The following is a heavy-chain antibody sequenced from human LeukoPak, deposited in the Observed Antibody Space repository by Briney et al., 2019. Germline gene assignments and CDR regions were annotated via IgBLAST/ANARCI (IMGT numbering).Heavy chain of an antibody. CDR3: ARTRTRHSGSPGY. CDR1: GYTFTSYD. Sequence: ASVKVSCKASGYTFTSYDINWVRQATGQGLEWMGWMNPNSGNTVYAQKFQGRVTMTRNTSISTAYMELSSLRSGDTAVYYCARTRTRHSGSPGYWGQGTLVTVSS. J-gene: IGHJ4*02. V-gene: IGHV1-8*01. D-gene: IGHD1-26*01. CDR2: MNPNSGNT.